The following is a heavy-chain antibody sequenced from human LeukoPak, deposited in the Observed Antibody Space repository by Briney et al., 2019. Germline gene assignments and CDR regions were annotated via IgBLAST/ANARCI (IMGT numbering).Heavy chain of an antibody. CDR2: IYHSGST. CDR3: ARLTGYSSESWFDP. D-gene: IGHD3-9*01. CDR1: GGSISSYY. V-gene: IGHV4-59*01. J-gene: IGHJ5*02. Sequence: SETLSLTCTVSGGSISSYYWSWIRQPPGKGLEWIGSIYHSGSTYYNPSLKSRVTISVHTSKNQFSLKLSSVTAADTAVYYCARLTGYSSESWFDPWGQGTLVTVSS.